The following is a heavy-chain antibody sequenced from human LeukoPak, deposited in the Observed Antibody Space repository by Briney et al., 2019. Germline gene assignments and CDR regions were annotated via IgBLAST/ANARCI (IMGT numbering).Heavy chain of an antibody. J-gene: IGHJ3*02. CDR3: ARGGGYDDPYAAFDI. CDR1: GYTFTSYG. CDR2: ISAYNGNT. V-gene: IGHV1-18*01. D-gene: IGHD5-12*01. Sequence: ASVKVSCKASGYTFTSYGISRVRQAPGQGLEWIGWISAYNGNTNYAQKLQGRVTMTTDTSTSTAYMELRSLRSDDTAVYYCARGGGYDDPYAAFDIWGQGTMVTISS.